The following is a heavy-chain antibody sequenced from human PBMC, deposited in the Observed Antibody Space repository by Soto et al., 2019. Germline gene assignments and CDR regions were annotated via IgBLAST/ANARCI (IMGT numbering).Heavy chain of an antibody. D-gene: IGHD1-7*01. Sequence: PSQTLSLTCAISGDSVSSNSAAWNWIRQSPSRGLEWLGRTYYRSRWYNDYAVSVKSRITVNPDTSKNQFSLHLNSVTPEDTAVYYCAGTNSLQWCYMDVWDKGTTVTVSS. V-gene: IGHV6-1*01. CDR2: TYYRSRWYN. CDR1: GDSVSSNSAA. J-gene: IGHJ6*03. CDR3: AGTNSLQWCYMDV.